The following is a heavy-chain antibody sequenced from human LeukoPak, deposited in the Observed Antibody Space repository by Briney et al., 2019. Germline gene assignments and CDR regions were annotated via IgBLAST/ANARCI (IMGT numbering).Heavy chain of an antibody. CDR2: INHSGST. J-gene: IGHJ4*02. Sequence: PSETLSLTCAVYGVSFSGYYWSWIRQPPGKGLEWVGEINHSGSTNYNPSLKSRVTISVDTSKNQFSLKLSSVTAADTAVYYCASGAYYFDYWGQGTLVTVSS. V-gene: IGHV4-34*01. CDR1: GVSFSGYY. CDR3: ASGAYYFDY.